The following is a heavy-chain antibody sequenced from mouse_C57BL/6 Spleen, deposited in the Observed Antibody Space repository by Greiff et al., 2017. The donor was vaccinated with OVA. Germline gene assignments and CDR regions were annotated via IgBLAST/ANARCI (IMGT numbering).Heavy chain of an antibody. J-gene: IGHJ2*01. CDR2: IDPSDSYT. V-gene: IGHV1-69*01. Sequence: QVQLQQPGAELVMPGASVKLSCKASGYTFTSYWMHWVKQRPGQGLEWIGEIDPSDSYTNYNKKFKGKSTLTVDKSSSTAYMQLSSLTSEDSAVYYCARSDYGEYFDYWGQGTTLTVSS. CDR3: ARSDYGEYFDY. CDR1: GYTFTSYW. D-gene: IGHD1-1*02.